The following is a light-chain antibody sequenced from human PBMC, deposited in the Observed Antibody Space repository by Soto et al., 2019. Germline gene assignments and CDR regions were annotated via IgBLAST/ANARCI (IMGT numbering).Light chain of an antibody. J-gene: IGLJ1*01. CDR1: SSDVGSYDL. V-gene: IGLV2-14*02. CDR3: CSYTSSSTLIV. CDR2: EGS. Sequence: QSALTQPASVSGSPGQSITISCTGTSSDVGSYDLVSWYQQHPGKAPKLMIYEGSKRPSGVSYRFSASKSGNTASLAISGLQAEDEADYYCCSYTSSSTLIVFGAGTKLTVL.